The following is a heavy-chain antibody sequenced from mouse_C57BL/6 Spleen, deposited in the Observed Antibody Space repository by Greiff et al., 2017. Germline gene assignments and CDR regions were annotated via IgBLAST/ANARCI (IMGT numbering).Heavy chain of an antibody. V-gene: IGHV3-6*01. Sequence: DVKLVESGPGLVKPSQSLSLTCSVTGYSITSGYYWNWIRQFPGNKLEWMGYISYDGSNNYNPSLKNRISITRDTSKNQFFLKLNSVTTEDTATYYCARGGYGSRYFDVWGTGTTVTVSS. CDR1: GYSITSGYY. J-gene: IGHJ1*03. CDR3: ARGGYGSRYFDV. CDR2: ISYDGSN. D-gene: IGHD1-1*01.